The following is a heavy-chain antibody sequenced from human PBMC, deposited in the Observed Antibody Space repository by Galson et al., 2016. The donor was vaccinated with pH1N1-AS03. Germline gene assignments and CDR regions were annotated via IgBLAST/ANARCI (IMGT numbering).Heavy chain of an antibody. CDR3: ARGSGGYGLDV. CDR1: GGSISSSGVYS. CDR2: IYHSGST. V-gene: IGHV4-30-2*01. Sequence: LSLTCAFSGGSISSSGVYSWSWIRQPPGKGLEWIGNIYHSGSTYYSPSLKSRVTISIDRSQNQFSLKLTSVTAADTAVYYCARGSGGYGLDVWGQGTTVTVSS. J-gene: IGHJ6*02. D-gene: IGHD5-12*01.